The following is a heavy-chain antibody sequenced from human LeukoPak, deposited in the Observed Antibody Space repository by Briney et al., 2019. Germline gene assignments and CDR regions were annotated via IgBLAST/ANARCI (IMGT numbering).Heavy chain of an antibody. V-gene: IGHV4-59*01. CDR2: IYYSGST. CDR3: ARSGYSYGYYYFDL. J-gene: IGHJ2*01. Sequence: SETPSLTCTVSGGSISTYYWSWIRQPPGKGLEWIGYIYYSGSTNYNPSLKSRVTVSVDTSKNQFSLKLTSVTAADTAVYYCARSGYSYGYYYFDLWGRGTPVTVSS. CDR1: GGSISTYY. D-gene: IGHD5-18*01.